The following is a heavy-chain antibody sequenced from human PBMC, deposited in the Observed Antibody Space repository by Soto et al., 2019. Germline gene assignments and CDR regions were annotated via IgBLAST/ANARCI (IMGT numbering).Heavy chain of an antibody. J-gene: IGHJ6*02. CDR2: ISYDGSNK. CDR3: ARGLSTRPPGGMDV. Sequence: QVQLVESGGGVVQPGRSLRLSCAASGFTFSSYAVHWVRQAPGKGLEWVAVISYDGSNKYYADSVKGRFTISRDNSKNTLYLQMNSLRAEDTAMYYCARGLSTRPPGGMDVWGQGTTVTVSS. CDR1: GFTFSSYA. V-gene: IGHV3-30-3*01.